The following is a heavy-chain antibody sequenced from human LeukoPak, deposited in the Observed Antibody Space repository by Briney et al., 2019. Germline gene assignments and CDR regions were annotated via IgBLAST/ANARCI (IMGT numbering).Heavy chain of an antibody. Sequence: SETLSLTCTVSGGSISSGSYYWSWIRQPAGKGLEWIGRIYTSGSTNYNPSLKSRVTISVDTSKNQFSLTLSSVTAADTAVYYCARDSSGDGYSSGYHWGQGTLVTVSS. CDR3: ARDSSGDGYSSGYH. CDR2: IYTSGST. V-gene: IGHV4-61*02. CDR1: GGSISSGSYY. J-gene: IGHJ5*02. D-gene: IGHD6-25*01.